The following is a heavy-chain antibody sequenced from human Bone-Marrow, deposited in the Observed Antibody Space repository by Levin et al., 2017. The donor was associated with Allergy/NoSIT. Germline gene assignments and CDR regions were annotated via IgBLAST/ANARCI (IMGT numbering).Heavy chain of an antibody. CDR3: AREDGDYPYNWFDP. CDR1: GFTFSSYG. J-gene: IGHJ5*02. D-gene: IGHD4-17*01. CDR2: IWYDGSNK. Sequence: GESLKISCAASGFTFSSYGMHWVRQAPGKGLEWVAVIWYDGSNKYYADSVKGRFTISRDNSKNTLYLQMNSLRAEDTAVYYCAREDGDYPYNWFDPWGQGTLVTVSS. V-gene: IGHV3-33*01.